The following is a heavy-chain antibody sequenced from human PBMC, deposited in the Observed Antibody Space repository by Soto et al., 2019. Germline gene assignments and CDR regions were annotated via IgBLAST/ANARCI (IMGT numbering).Heavy chain of an antibody. CDR2: IYTSGST. CDR1: GGSISSYY. J-gene: IGHJ6*02. V-gene: IGHV4-4*07. Sequence: KTSETLSLTCTVSGGSISSYYWSWIRQPAGKGLEWIGRIYTSGSTNYNPSLKSRVTMSVDTSKNQFPLKLSSVTAADTAVYYCAREGCSGGSCRYYYYGMDVWGQGTTVTVSS. D-gene: IGHD2-15*01. CDR3: AREGCSGGSCRYYYYGMDV.